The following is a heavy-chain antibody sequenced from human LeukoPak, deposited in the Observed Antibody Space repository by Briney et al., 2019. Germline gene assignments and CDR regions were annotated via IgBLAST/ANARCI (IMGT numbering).Heavy chain of an antibody. V-gene: IGHV4-39*01. Sequence: SETLSLTCTVPGGSISSSSYYWGWIRQPPGKGLEWIGSIYYSGSTYYNPSLKSRVTISVDTSKNQFSLKLSSVTAADTAVYYCASRIQLWFPFDYWGQGTLVTVSS. CDR2: IYYSGST. CDR3: ASRIQLWFPFDY. D-gene: IGHD5-18*01. CDR1: GGSISSSSYY. J-gene: IGHJ4*02.